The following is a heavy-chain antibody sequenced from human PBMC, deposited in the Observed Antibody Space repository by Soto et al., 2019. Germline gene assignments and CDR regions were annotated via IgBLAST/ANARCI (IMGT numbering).Heavy chain of an antibody. D-gene: IGHD3-10*01. CDR3: AKDRKFMVRGVMLDS. CDR2: IVGGGDNT. J-gene: IGHJ4*02. V-gene: IGHV3-23*01. Sequence: EVRLLESGGGLIQPGGSLRLSCAGSGFIFSNYAMSWVRQAPGKGLEWVSSIVGGGDNTYYADSVKGRFTISRDNSKNTLYLQMNSLRAEDTAVYYCAKDRKFMVRGVMLDSWGQGTLVTVSS. CDR1: GFIFSNYA.